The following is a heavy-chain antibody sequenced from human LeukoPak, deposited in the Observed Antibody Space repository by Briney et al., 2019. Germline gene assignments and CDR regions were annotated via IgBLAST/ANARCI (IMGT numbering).Heavy chain of an antibody. V-gene: IGHV3-48*01. D-gene: IGHD3-3*01. CDR1: GFRFSDYS. CDR2: ISSSGSPI. J-gene: IGHJ6*02. Sequence: PGGSLRLSCAASGFRFSDYSMNWVRQAPGKGLEWISYISSSGSPIYYADSVKGRFTIARDNAKNSLFLQMNSLRAEDTAVYYCARVPRFSAIFGWGQGTTVTVSS. CDR3: ARVPRFSAIFG.